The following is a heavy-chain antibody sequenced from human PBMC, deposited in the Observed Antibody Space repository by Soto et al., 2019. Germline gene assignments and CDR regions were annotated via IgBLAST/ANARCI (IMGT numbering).Heavy chain of an antibody. J-gene: IGHJ6*02. Sequence: ESGGGLVQPGGSLRLSCAASGFTVSSNYMSWVRQAPGKGLEWVSVIYSGGSTYYADSVKGRFTISRHNSKNTLYLQMNSLRAEDTAVYYCAREGVDTAMAGRDYYSGMDVWGQGTTVTVSS. D-gene: IGHD5-18*01. CDR1: GFTVSSNY. CDR2: IYSGGST. CDR3: AREGVDTAMAGRDYYSGMDV. V-gene: IGHV3-53*04.